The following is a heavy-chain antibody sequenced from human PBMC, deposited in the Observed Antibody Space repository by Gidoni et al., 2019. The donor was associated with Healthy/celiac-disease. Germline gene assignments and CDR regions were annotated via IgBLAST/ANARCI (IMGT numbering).Heavy chain of an antibody. D-gene: IGHD3-22*01. CDR2: IWYDGSNK. Sequence: QVQLVESGGGVVQHGRSLRLSGAASGFTFSRSGMHWVRQAPGKGMEWVAVIWYDGSNKYYADSGKGRFTISRDNSKNTLYLQMNSLRAEDTAVYYCARESGYYDSSGYWGSYGMDVWGQGTTVTVS. V-gene: IGHV3-33*01. CDR3: ARESGYYDSSGYWGSYGMDV. CDR1: GFTFSRSG. J-gene: IGHJ6*02.